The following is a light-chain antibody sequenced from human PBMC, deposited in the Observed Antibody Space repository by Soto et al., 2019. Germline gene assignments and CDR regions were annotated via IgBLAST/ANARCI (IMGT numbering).Light chain of an antibody. J-gene: IGLJ3*02. CDR2: EVT. CDR3: TSYTTSATWV. V-gene: IGLV2-14*01. Sequence: QSLRTQSASVSGSPGQSITISCTGTSGDIGRYNYVSWYQQYPGKAPKVVIYEVTNRPSGVSNRFSGSKSGMTASLTISGLQAEDEAKYYCTSYTTSATWVFGGGTKATVL. CDR1: SGDIGRYNY.